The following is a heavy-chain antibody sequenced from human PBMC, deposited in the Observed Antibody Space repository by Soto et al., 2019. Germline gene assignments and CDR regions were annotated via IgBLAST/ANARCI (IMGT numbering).Heavy chain of an antibody. V-gene: IGHV3-21*01. Sequence: EVQLVESGGGLVKPGGSLRLSCAASGFTFSSYTMNWVRQAPGKGLEWVSSISSSSSYIYYADSVKGRFTISRDNAKDSLYLQMNSLRAEDTAVYYCARGSGGSYFYWGQGTLVTVSS. CDR1: GFTFSSYT. CDR3: ARGSGGSYFY. J-gene: IGHJ4*02. CDR2: ISSSSSYI. D-gene: IGHD1-26*01.